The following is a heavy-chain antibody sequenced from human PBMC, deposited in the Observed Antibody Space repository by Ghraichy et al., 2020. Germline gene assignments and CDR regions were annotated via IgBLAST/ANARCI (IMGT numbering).Heavy chain of an antibody. D-gene: IGHD3-10*01. CDR3: ARGPNIYGSGRTWFDP. CDR1: GGSFSGNF. Sequence: SETLSLTCAVYGGSFSGNFYNWIRQPPGKGLEWIGGINHSGSTTYNPSLKSRVTISVDTSKNQFSLKLGSVTAADTAVYYCARGPNIYGSGRTWFDPWGQGTLVTVSS. J-gene: IGHJ5*02. CDR2: INHSGST. V-gene: IGHV4-34*01.